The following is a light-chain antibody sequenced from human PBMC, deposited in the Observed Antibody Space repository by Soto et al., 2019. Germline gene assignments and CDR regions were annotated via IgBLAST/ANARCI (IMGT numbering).Light chain of an antibody. CDR2: EVT. J-gene: IGLJ3*02. CDR3: SSETSSSTLV. Sequence: QSALTQPASVSGSPGQSITISCTGTSSDVGAYNYVSWYRQHPGKAPKLMIYEVTNRPSGVSNRFSGSKSGSTASLTISGLQAEDEADYYCSSETSSSTLVFGGGTKVTVL. V-gene: IGLV2-14*01. CDR1: SSDVGAYNY.